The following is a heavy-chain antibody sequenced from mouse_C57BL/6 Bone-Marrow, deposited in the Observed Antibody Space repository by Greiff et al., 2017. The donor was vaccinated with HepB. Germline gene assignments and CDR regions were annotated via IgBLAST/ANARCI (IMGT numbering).Heavy chain of an antibody. CDR3: TPHRFVY. Sequence: DVQLVESGGGLVQPGGSMKLSCAASGFTFSDAWMDWVRQSPGKGLEWVAEIRNKANNLATYYAESVKGRFTISRDDSKSRVYLQMNSLRAEDTGIYYCTPHRFVYWGQGTLVTVSA. CDR1: GFTFSDAW. J-gene: IGHJ3*01. V-gene: IGHV6-6*01. CDR2: IRNKANNLAT.